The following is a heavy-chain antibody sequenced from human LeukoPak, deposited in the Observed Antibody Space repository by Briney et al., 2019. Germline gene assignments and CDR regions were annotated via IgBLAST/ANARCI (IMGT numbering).Heavy chain of an antibody. CDR3: ARDRGYGSGSYYIVIYYYGMDV. Sequence: SETLSLTCTVSGGSISSYYWSWIRQPAGKGLEWIGRIYTSGSTNYNPSLKSRVTMSVDTSKNQFSLKLSSVTAADTAVCYCARDRGYGSGSYYIVIYYYGMDVWGQGTTVTVSS. CDR2: IYTSGST. CDR1: GGSISSYY. V-gene: IGHV4-4*07. D-gene: IGHD3-10*01. J-gene: IGHJ6*02.